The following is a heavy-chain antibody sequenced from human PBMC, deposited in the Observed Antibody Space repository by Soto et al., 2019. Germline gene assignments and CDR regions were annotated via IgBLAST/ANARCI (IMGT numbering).Heavy chain of an antibody. V-gene: IGHV3-23*01. CDR3: ATEVDCSSTSCYDY. CDR2: ISGSSGST. CDR1: GFTFSSYA. Sequence: GGSLRLSCAASGFTFSSYAMSWVRQAPGKGLEWVSAISGSSGSTYYADSVKGRFTISRDNAKNTLYLQMNSLRAEDTAVYYCATEVDCSSTSCYDYWGQGTLVTVSS. J-gene: IGHJ4*02. D-gene: IGHD2-2*01.